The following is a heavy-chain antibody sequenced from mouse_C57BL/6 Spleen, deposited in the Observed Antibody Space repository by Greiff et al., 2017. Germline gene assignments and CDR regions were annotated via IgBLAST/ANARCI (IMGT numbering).Heavy chain of an antibody. Sequence: QVQLQQPGAELVKPGASVKMSCKASGYTFTSYWITWVKQRPGQGLEWIGDIYPGSGSTNYNEKFKSKATLTVDTSSSTAYMQLSSLTSEDSAVYYCARTTVVADGYAMDYWGKEPQSPSPQ. CDR2: IYPGSGST. V-gene: IGHV1-55*01. D-gene: IGHD1-1*01. CDR3: ARTTVVADGYAMDY. J-gene: IGHJ4*01. CDR1: GYTFTSYW.